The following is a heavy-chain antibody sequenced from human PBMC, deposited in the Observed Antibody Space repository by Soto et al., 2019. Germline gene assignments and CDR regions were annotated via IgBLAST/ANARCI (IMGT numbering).Heavy chain of an antibody. CDR1: GLTFSSEW. V-gene: IGHV3-7*02. CDR3: MTGSGY. J-gene: IGHJ4*01. D-gene: IGHD3-9*01. Sequence: EVQVVESGGDLVQPGGSLRLSCVASGLTFSSEWINWVRQAPGKGLEWVANISPEGSGKHYVDSVKGRFAISRDNAKNSVDLVMNSLRVDDTAVFYCMTGSGYWGLGTLVTVSS. CDR2: ISPEGSGK.